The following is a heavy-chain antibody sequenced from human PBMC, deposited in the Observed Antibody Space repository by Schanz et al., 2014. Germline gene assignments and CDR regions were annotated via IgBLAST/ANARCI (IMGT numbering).Heavy chain of an antibody. D-gene: IGHD1-1*01. CDR3: ARGRVLES. V-gene: IGHV3-30*03. J-gene: IGHJ5*02. Sequence: VQLVESGGGLVQPGGSLRLSCTASGFTFSSYSMNWVRQAPGKGLEWVGVISYDGSKKSYADSVKGRFTISRDNSKNTLYLQMNSLRPEDTAVYYCARGRVLESWGQGTLVTVSS. CDR1: GFTFSSYS. CDR2: ISYDGSKK.